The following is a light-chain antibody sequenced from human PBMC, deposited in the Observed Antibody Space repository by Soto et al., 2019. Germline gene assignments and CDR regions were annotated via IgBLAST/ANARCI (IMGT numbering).Light chain of an antibody. CDR1: QSVSSN. CDR2: GAS. Sequence: EIVMTQSPATLSVSPGERATLSCRGSQSVSSNLAWYQQKPGQAPRLLIYGASPRATGIPARFSGSGSGTEFTLTISSLQSEDFAVYYCQQYNNWPRTFGQGTKVDIK. J-gene: IGKJ1*01. CDR3: QQYNNWPRT. V-gene: IGKV3-15*01.